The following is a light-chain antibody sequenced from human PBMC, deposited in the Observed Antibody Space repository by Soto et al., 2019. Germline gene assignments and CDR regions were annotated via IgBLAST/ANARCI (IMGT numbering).Light chain of an antibody. CDR2: AAS. J-gene: IGKJ1*01. CDR1: QSVSSSY. V-gene: IGKV3-20*01. CDR3: QQYGSSQWK. Sequence: EIVLTQSPGTLSLSPGERATLSCRASQSVSSSYLVWHQQKPGQAPRLLIYAASRRATGIPDRFSGSGSGTDFTLTISRLEPEDFAVYYCQQYGSSQWKSCQGTKVDIK.